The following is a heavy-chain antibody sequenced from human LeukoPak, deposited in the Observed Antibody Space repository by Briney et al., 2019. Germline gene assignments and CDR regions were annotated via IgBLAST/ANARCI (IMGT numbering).Heavy chain of an antibody. J-gene: IGHJ4*02. CDR1: GYSFTDYY. CDR3: ATGRITVFGAIIPAVDS. V-gene: IGHV1-2*02. Sequence: GASVKVSCKPSGYSFTDYYINWVRQAPGQGLEWMGRINPKSGDTGYSRRFQGRVTMTRDTSISTVNMELSRLMSDDTAVYYCATGRITVFGAIIPAVDSWGQGTLIVVSS. D-gene: IGHD3-3*01. CDR2: INPKSGDT.